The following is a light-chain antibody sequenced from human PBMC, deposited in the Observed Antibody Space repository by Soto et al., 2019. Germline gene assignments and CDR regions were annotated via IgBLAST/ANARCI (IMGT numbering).Light chain of an antibody. J-gene: IGLJ1*01. Sequence: QSALTQPAPVSGSPGQSITISCTGTSGDIGGYDYVSWYQQHPGKAPKLMIYDVSNRPSGVSNRFSGSKSGTTASLTISGLQAEDEADYYCSSYTSSNTYVFGTGTSSPS. CDR3: SSYTSSNTYV. V-gene: IGLV2-14*03. CDR2: DVS. CDR1: SGDIGGYDY.